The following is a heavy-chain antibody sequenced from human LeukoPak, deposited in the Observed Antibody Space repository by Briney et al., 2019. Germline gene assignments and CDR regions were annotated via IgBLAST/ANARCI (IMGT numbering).Heavy chain of an antibody. Sequence: GGSLRLSCAASGFTFSGYGMSWVRQAPGKGLEWVSGISGSGGFTYYADSLKGRFTISRDNSKNMLYLQMNSLRVEDTAVYYCAKGHGSTWYDGLYYFDYWGQGILVTVSS. CDR1: GFTFSGYG. CDR2: ISGSGGFT. D-gene: IGHD6-13*01. J-gene: IGHJ4*02. CDR3: AKGHGSTWYDGLYYFDY. V-gene: IGHV3-23*01.